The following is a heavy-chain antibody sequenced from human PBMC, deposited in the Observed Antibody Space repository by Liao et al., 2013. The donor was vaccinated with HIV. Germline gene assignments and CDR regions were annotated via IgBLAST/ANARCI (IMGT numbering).Heavy chain of an antibody. J-gene: IGHJ5*02. Sequence: QVQLQESGPGLVKPSETLSLTCTVSGGSISRYYWSWIRQPAGKGLEWIGRIYTNGINYNPSLKSRVTMSVDTSKNQFSLKLSSVTAADTAVYYCARDFGPLYCTSTSCYTNWFDPWGQGTLVTVSS. CDR1: GGSISRYY. CDR3: ARDFGPLYCTSTSCYTNWFDP. CDR2: IYTNGI. V-gene: IGHV4-4*07. D-gene: IGHD2-2*02.